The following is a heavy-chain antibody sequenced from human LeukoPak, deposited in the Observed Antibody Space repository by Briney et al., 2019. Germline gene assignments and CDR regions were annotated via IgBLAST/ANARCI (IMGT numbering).Heavy chain of an antibody. CDR1: GGSINSDY. J-gene: IGHJ3*02. CDR2: IYYSGST. D-gene: IGHD3-22*01. V-gene: IGHV4-59*12. Sequence: SETLSLTCSVSGGSINSDYWNWIRQPPGKGLEWIGYIYYSGSTYYNPSLKSRVTISVDTSKNQFSLKLSSVTAADTAVYYCARERYYDPDAFDIWGQGTMVTVSS. CDR3: ARERYYDPDAFDI.